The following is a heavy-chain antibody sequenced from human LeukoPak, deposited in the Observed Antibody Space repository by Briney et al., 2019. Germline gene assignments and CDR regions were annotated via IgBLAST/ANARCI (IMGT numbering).Heavy chain of an antibody. CDR1: GFTFSSYW. CDR3: AKDVGRSGDPF. D-gene: IGHD2-21*02. V-gene: IGHV3-74*01. J-gene: IGHJ4*02. CDR2: INSDGSIT. Sequence: GGSLRLSCAASGFTFSSYWMHWVRQAAGKGLVWVSRINSDGSITNYADSVKGRFTISRDNAKNTLYLQMNSLRAEDTAVYYCAKDVGRSGDPFGGQGTLVTVSS.